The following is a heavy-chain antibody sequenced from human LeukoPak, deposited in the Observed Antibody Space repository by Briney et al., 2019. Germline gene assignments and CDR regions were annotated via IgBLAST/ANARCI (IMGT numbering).Heavy chain of an antibody. CDR1: GYTFTSYG. D-gene: IGHD3-3*01. CDR2: ISIYNGNT. Sequence: ASVKVSCKASGYTFTSYGISWVRQAPGQGLEWMGWISIYNGNTNYAQKLQGRVTMTTDTSTSTAYMELRSLRSDDTAVYYCARVRGYDFWSGYSHYFDYWGQGTLVTVSS. CDR3: ARVRGYDFWSGYSHYFDY. J-gene: IGHJ4*02. V-gene: IGHV1-18*01.